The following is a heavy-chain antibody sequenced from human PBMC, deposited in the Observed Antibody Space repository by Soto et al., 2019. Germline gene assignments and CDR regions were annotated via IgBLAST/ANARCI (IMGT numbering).Heavy chain of an antibody. D-gene: IGHD1-26*01. CDR2: ISHGGITK. CDR1: GFSFSDSG. V-gene: IGHV3-30*18. CDR3: VKDWVGGSNRYHLDY. J-gene: IGHJ4*02. Sequence: VGSLRLSCAAAGFSFSDSGMHWVRQGPGKGRGWVAAISHGGITKHYADSLKGLFTISRDNSKKTVYLHLSSLRRDDTAKYYCVKDWVGGSNRYHLDYWGQGTVVTVSS.